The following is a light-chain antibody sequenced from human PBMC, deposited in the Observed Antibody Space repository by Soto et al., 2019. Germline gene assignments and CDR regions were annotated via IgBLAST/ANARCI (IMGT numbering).Light chain of an antibody. CDR3: CSYAGSSLVV. CDR1: SSDVGGYNY. V-gene: IGLV2-11*01. Sequence: QSALTQPRSVSGSPGQSVTISCTGTSSDVGGYNYVSWYQQHPGKAPKLMIYDVSKRPSGVPDRFSASKSGNTASLTISGLQAEDGADYYCCSYAGSSLVVFGGGTKLTAL. J-gene: IGLJ2*01. CDR2: DVS.